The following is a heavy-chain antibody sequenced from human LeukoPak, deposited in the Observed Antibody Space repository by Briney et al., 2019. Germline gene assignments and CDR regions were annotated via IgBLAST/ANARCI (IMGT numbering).Heavy chain of an antibody. Sequence: NPGGSLRLSCAASGFTFSSYSMNWVSQAPGRGLEWDSCISSSSSYIYYADSVKGRFTISRDNAKNSLYLQMNSLRAEDTAVYYCAKGSVAGRQRAPPKEWFDPWGQGTLVTVSS. CDR2: ISSSSSYI. J-gene: IGHJ5*02. CDR3: AKGSVAGRQRAPPKEWFDP. CDR1: GFTFSSYS. V-gene: IGHV3-21*01. D-gene: IGHD6-6*01.